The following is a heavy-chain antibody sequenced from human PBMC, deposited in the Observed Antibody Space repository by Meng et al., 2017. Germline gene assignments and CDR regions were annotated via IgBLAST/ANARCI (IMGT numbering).Heavy chain of an antibody. V-gene: IGHV3-33*01. J-gene: IGHJ3*02. CDR2: IWYDGSNK. CDR1: GFTFSCYG. CDR3: ARMGSMVRGVPRHDAFDI. Sequence: GGSLRLSCAASGFTFSCYGMHWVRQAPGKGLEWVAVIWYDGSNKYYADSVKGRFTISRDNSKNTLYLQMNSLRAEDTTVYYCARMGSMVRGVPRHDAFDIWGQGTMVTVSS. D-gene: IGHD3-10*01.